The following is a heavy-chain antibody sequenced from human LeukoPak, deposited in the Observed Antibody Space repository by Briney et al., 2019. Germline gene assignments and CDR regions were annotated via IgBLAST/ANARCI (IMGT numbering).Heavy chain of an antibody. CDR1: GGSISNYY. V-gene: IGHV4-59*01. CDR2: VSYSGST. D-gene: IGHD5-12*01. CDR3: ARGGGYDWGAFDM. Sequence: SETLSLTCTVSGGSISNYYWSWIRQPPGKGLEWIAYVSYSGSTSYNPSLKSRVTISVDTSKNQFSLKLSSVTAADTAVYYCARGGGYDWGAFDMWGQGTMVTVSS. J-gene: IGHJ3*02.